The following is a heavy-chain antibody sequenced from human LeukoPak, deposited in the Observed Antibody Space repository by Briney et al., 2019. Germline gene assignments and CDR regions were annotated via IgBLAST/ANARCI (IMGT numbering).Heavy chain of an antibody. CDR2: ISSSSSTI. Sequence: GGSLRLSCAACGFTFSSYALSWVRQAPGKGLEWGSYISSSSSTIYYADSVKGRFTISRDNAKNSLYLQMNSLRAEDTAVYYCARDGVGYCSSTSCPPFYWGQGTLVTVSS. V-gene: IGHV3-48*01. J-gene: IGHJ4*02. CDR1: GFTFSSYA. D-gene: IGHD2-2*01. CDR3: ARDGVGYCSSTSCPPFY.